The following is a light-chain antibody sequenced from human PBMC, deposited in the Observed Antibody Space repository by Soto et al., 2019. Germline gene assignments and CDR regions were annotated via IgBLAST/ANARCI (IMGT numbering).Light chain of an antibody. V-gene: IGKV1-5*03. CDR2: KAS. J-gene: IGKJ1*01. CDR1: QSISTW. CDR3: QHYNSYSEA. Sequence: DVKMNQSPSTLSASVGDRVTITCRASQSISTWLAWHQQKPGKAPKLLIYKASTLKSGVPSRFSGSGSGTEFTLTISSLQPDDFATYYCQHYNSYSEAFGQRTKV.